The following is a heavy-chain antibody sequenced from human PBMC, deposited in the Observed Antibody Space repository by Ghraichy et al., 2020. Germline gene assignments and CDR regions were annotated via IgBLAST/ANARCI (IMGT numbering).Heavy chain of an antibody. CDR2: IYYSGST. Sequence: SETLSLTCTVSGGSISSYYWSWIRQPPGKGLEWIGYIYYSGSTNYNPSLKSRVTISVDTSKNQFSLKLSSVTAADTAVYYCSRHRPAEYYYGMDVWGQGTTVTVSS. CDR1: GGSISSYY. V-gene: IGHV4-59*08. CDR3: SRHRPAEYYYGMDV. J-gene: IGHJ6*02.